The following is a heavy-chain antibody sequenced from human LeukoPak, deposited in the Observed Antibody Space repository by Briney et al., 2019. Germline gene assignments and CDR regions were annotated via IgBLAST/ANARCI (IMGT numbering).Heavy chain of an antibody. D-gene: IGHD6-13*01. CDR1: GGSVSSGSYY. CDR2: IYYSGST. CDR3: AREKAAAGTVLLDY. V-gene: IGHV4-61*01. J-gene: IGHJ4*02. Sequence: PSETLSLTCTVSGGSVSSGSYYWSWIRQPPGKGLEWIGYIYYSGSTNYNPSLKSRVTISVDTSKNQFSLKLSSVTAADTAVYYCAREKAAAGTVLLDYWGQGTLVTVSS.